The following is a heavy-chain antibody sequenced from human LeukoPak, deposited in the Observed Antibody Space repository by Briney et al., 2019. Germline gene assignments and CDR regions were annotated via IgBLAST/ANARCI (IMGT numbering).Heavy chain of an antibody. CDR2: IFGSGGSA. V-gene: IGHV3-23*01. CDR1: GFTFSSYA. J-gene: IGHJ4*02. D-gene: IGHD6-19*01. CDR3: GKTTTGYSSGRNPAWPVDY. Sequence: GGSLRLSCTASGFTFSSYAMYWVRQAPGKGLEWVPGIFGSGGSAHYADSVKGRFTISRDNSQNTVYLQMNSLRAEDTAVYYCGKTTTGYSSGRNPAWPVDYWGQGTLVTVSS.